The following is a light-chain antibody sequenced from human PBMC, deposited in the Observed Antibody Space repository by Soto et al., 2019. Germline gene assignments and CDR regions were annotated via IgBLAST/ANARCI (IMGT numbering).Light chain of an antibody. CDR3: SSYTSSAPFYV. Sequence: QSALTHPPSVSGPPGQSITISSTGASTDVDGYDYVSWYQQHPGQAPKLMIYDINNRPSGVSYRFSGSKSGDTASLTISGLQAEDDADYYCSSYTSSAPFYVFGTGTKVTVL. CDR2: DIN. V-gene: IGLV2-14*03. CDR1: STDVDGYDY. J-gene: IGLJ1*01.